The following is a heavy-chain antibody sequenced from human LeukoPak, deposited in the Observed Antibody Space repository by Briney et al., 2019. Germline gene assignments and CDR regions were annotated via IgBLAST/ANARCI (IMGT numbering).Heavy chain of an antibody. CDR1: GFTFDDYA. CDR3: AKDAGYNYAYSFDY. CDR2: ISWNSGSI. D-gene: IGHD5-18*01. J-gene: IGHJ4*02. Sequence: GGSLRLSCAASGFTFDDYAMHWVRQAPGKGLEWVSGISWNSGSIGYADSVKGRFTISRDNAKNSLYLQMNSLRAEDTAVYYCAKDAGYNYAYSFDYWGQGTLLTVSS. V-gene: IGHV3-9*01.